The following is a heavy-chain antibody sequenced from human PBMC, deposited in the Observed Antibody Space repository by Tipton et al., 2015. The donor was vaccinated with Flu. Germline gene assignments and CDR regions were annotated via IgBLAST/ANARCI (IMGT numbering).Heavy chain of an antibody. V-gene: IGHV4-61*01. CDR1: RASVNSGNNY. J-gene: IGHJ4*02. CDR3: ARDVAAFPAAIRD. D-gene: IGHD6-13*01. CDR2: VSYSGET. Sequence: TLSLTCTVSRASVNSGNNYWSWIRQPPGKGLEWIGYVSYSGETNYNPSLKSRVTISVDTSKNQISLKLTSVTAADTAVYYCARDVAAFPAAIRDWGQGTLVTVSS.